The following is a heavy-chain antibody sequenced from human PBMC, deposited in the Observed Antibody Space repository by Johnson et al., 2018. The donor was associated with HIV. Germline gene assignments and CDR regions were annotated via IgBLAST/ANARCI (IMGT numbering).Heavy chain of an antibody. D-gene: IGHD2/OR15-2a*01. CDR1: GFTFSNYW. CDR2: IKQDGSER. V-gene: IGHV3-7*01. J-gene: IGHJ3*02. CDR3: TRGFHSAFDI. Sequence: VQLVESGGGLVKPGGSLRLSCVASGFTFSNYWMNWVRQAPGKGLEWVANIKQDGSERYYVDSVKGRFTISRDNAKNTLYLQVNSLRAEDTAVYYCTRGFHSAFDIWGQGTMVTVSS.